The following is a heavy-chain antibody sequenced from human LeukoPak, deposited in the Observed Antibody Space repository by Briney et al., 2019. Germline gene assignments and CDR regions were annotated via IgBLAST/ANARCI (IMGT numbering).Heavy chain of an antibody. J-gene: IGHJ4*02. CDR3: AKETLGYFDY. Sequence: PGGSLRLSCAASGFTFSSYAMSWVRQAPGKGLEWVAVISYDGSNKFYADSVKGRFTISRDNSKNTLYLQMNSLRPEDTAVYYCAKETLGYFDYWGQGTLVTVSS. V-gene: IGHV3-30*18. CDR1: GFTFSSYA. CDR2: ISYDGSNK.